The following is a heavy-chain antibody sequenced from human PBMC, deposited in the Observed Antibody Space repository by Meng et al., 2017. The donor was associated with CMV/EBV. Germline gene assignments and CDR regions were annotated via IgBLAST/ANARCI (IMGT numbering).Heavy chain of an antibody. V-gene: IGHV3-30*02. J-gene: IGHJ6*02. CDR2: IRYDGSKE. CDR3: AKDSGGEGDMDV. D-gene: IGHD3-10*01. CDR1: GFTFSNYG. Sequence: GESLKSSCAASGFTFSNYGMHWVRQAPGKGLEWVAFIRYDGSKEDYGDSVQGRLTISRDNSKNTLYLQMNSLRADDTALYYCAKDSGGEGDMDVWGQGTTVTVSS.